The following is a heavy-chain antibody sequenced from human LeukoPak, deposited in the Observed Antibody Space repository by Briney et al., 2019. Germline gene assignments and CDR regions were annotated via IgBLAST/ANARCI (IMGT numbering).Heavy chain of an antibody. CDR3: ARGAYTESDDAFDI. V-gene: IGHV4-59*12. Sequence: SETLSLTCTVSGGSISSYYWSWIRQPPGKGLEWIRYIYYSGSTNYNPSLKSRVTISVDTSKNQFSLKLSSVTAADTAVYYCARGAYTESDDAFDIWGQGTMVTVSS. CDR1: GGSISSYY. CDR2: IYYSGST. D-gene: IGHD2-2*02. J-gene: IGHJ3*02.